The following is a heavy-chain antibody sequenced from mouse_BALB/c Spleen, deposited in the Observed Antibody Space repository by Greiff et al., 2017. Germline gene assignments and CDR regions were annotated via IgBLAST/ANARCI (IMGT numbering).Heavy chain of an antibody. CDR2: INPSNGGT. D-gene: IGHD1-1*01. CDR3: ASEGYYYGSYMDY. Sequence: EVQLQQPGPELVKPGASMKLSCKASGYSFTGYTMNWVKQSPGKTFEWIGLINPSNGGTSYNQKFKGKATLTVDKSSSTAYMQLLSLTSEDSAVYYCASEGYYYGSYMDYWGQGTTLTVSS. J-gene: IGHJ2*01. V-gene: IGHV1-43*01. CDR1: GYSFTGYT.